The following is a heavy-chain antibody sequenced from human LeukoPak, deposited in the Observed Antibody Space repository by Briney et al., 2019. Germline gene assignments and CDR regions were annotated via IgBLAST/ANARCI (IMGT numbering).Heavy chain of an antibody. CDR1: GFTFDDYA. CDR3: AKDQTGPVDV. V-gene: IGHV3-9*03. D-gene: IGHD1-1*01. Sequence: GGSLRLSCAASGFTFDDYAMHWVRQAPGKGLEWVSGISWNSGSIGYADSVKGRFTISRDNAKNSLYLQMNSLRAEDMALYYCAKDQTGPVDVWGQGTTVTVSS. CDR2: ISWNSGSI. J-gene: IGHJ6*02.